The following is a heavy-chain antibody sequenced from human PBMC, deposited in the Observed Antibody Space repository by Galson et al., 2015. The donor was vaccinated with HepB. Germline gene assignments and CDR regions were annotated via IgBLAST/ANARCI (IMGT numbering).Heavy chain of an antibody. D-gene: IGHD2-2*01. CDR3: ARHPSSSFDD. V-gene: IGHV3-7*01. CDR1: GFTFSSSW. Sequence: SLRLSCAASGFTFSSSWMSWVRQAPGKGLEWVANINKVGSEKSYVDSVRGRFTSSRDNAKDSLFLQMNSLRAEDTGIYYCARHPSSSFDDWGLGTLVTVSS. J-gene: IGHJ4*02. CDR2: INKVGSEK.